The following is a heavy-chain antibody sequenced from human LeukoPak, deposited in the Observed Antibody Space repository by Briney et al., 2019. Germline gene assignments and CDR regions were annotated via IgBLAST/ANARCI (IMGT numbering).Heavy chain of an antibody. CDR3: VRHSGVVYGSSDS. V-gene: IGHV3-23*01. Sequence: GGSPRLSCAASVFTFCNYAMSWFRQAPGRGRVWVSTIGRSGVDTYYADTVKGRFTISKVSPKITLQMDSLRAEDTAVYYCVRHSGVVYGSSDSWGQGTLVAVSS. CDR1: VFTFCNYA. D-gene: IGHD3-3*01. J-gene: IGHJ4*02. CDR2: IGRSGVDT.